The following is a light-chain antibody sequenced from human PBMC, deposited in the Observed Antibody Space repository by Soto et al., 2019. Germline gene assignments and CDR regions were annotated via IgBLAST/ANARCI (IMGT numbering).Light chain of an antibody. CDR2: GAS. V-gene: IGKV3-20*01. J-gene: IGKJ1*01. CDR1: QSVGSY. CDR3: QQDSSFPRT. Sequence: DIQMTQSPSTLSVSAGDRATLSCRASQSVGSYLAWYHQKPGKAPRLLIYGASSMATDIPDRFRGSGSGRDFVLNISRLEPEDSGVYYCQQDSSFPRTFGQGTKVDI.